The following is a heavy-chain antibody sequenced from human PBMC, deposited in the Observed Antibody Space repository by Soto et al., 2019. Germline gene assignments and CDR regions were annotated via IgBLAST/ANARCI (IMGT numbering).Heavy chain of an antibody. J-gene: IGHJ6*03. CDR1: GDSVSSNSAG. CDR2: TYYKSKWYC. Sequence: QIQLQVSGPGLVEPSQTLSLTCAISGDSVSSNSAGWNWVRQTPSRGLEWLGRTYYKSKWYCNSAVSVKSRITINPDTSKNQFSLPLNSVTPEDTAVYYCSRGSWDDVSGHYYMDVWGKGTTVTVSS. V-gene: IGHV6-1*01. D-gene: IGHD3-3*01. CDR3: SRGSWDDVSGHYYMDV.